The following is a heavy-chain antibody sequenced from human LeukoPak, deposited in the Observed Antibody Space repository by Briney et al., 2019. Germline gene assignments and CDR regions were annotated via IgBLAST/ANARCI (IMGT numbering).Heavy chain of an antibody. CDR3: ASGNYYDSSGYYNY. CDR2: IYYSGST. Sequence: SETLSLTCTVSGGSISSNTYYWGYIRQPPGKGLEWIGSIYYSGSTYYNPSLKSRVTISLDTSKNQFSLKLSSVTAADTAVYYCASGNYYDSSGYYNYWGQGTLVTVSS. D-gene: IGHD3-22*01. V-gene: IGHV4-39*07. CDR1: GGSISSNTYY. J-gene: IGHJ4*02.